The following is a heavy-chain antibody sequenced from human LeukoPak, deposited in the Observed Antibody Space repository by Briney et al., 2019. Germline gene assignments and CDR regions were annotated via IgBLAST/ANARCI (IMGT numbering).Heavy chain of an antibody. D-gene: IGHD2-21*02. CDR3: ATSTQVVTYYYYYYMDV. V-gene: IGHV3-53*01. CDR2: IYTGGST. J-gene: IGHJ6*03. Sequence: GGSLRLSCAASGFTVSTTYMSWVRQAPGKGLEWVSIIYTGGSTYYAHSVKGRFTISRDNSKNTLYLQMNSLRAEDTAVYYCATSTQVVTYYYYYYMDVWGKGTTVTVSS. CDR1: GFTVSTTY.